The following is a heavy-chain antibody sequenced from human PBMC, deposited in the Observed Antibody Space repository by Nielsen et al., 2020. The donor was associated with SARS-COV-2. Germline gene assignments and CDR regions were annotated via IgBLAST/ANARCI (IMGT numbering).Heavy chain of an antibody. Sequence: GGSLRLSCAASGFTFSSYAMHWVRQAPGKGLEWVAVISYDGSNKYYADSVKGRFTISRDNSKNTLYLQMNSLRAEDTAVYYCAKDCGGDCPFDYWGQGTLVTVSS. D-gene: IGHD2-21*02. CDR3: AKDCGGDCPFDY. CDR2: ISYDGSNK. CDR1: GFTFSSYA. V-gene: IGHV3-30*04. J-gene: IGHJ4*02.